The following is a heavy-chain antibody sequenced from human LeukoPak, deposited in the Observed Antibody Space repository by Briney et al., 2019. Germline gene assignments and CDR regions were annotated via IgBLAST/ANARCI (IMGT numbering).Heavy chain of an antibody. CDR3: ARAPSYDAFDI. V-gene: IGHV3-11*01. CDR2: ISSSGSTI. CDR1: GFTFSDYY. D-gene: IGHD3-10*01. Sequence: PGGSLRLSYAASGFTFSDYYMTWIRQAPGKGLEWVSYISSSGSTIYYADSVKGRFTISRDNAKNSLYLQMNSLRAEDTAVYYCARAPSYDAFDIWGQGTMVTVSS. J-gene: IGHJ3*02.